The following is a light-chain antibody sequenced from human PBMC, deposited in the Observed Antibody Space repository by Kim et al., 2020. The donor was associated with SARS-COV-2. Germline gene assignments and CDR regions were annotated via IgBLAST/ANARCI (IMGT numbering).Light chain of an antibody. Sequence: RATINCKSSQSIFYSLNNKNDLAWYQQKLGQPPKLLIYWASTRESGVPDRFSGSGSGTDFTLTITSLQAEDVAVYYCQQYYSSPRTFGQGTKLEI. CDR2: WAS. J-gene: IGKJ2*01. CDR3: QQYYSSPRT. CDR1: QSIFYSLNNKND. V-gene: IGKV4-1*01.